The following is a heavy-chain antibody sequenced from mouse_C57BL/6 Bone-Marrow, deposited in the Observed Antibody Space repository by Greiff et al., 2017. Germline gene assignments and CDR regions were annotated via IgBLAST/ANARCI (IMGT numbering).Heavy chain of an antibody. J-gene: IGHJ3*01. CDR1: GFNIKNTY. V-gene: IGHV14-3*01. Sequence: VQLQQSVAELVRPGASVKLSCTASGFNIKNTYMHWVKQRPEQGLEWIGRIDPANGNTKYAPKFQGKATITADTSSTTAYLQLSSLTSEDSAVYFCARSKNWDSWFAYWGQGTLVTVSA. CDR2: IDPANGNT. CDR3: ARSKNWDSWFAY. D-gene: IGHD4-1*01.